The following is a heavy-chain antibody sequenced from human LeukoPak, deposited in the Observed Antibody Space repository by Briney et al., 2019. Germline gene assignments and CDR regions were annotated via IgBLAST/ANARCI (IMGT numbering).Heavy chain of an antibody. CDR3: ARGVPAVVLIPGAGDFQH. V-gene: IGHV3-48*04. CDR2: ISSSSSTI. Sequence: GGSLRLSCAASGFTFSSYSMNWVRQAPGKGLEGVSYISSSSSTIYYADSVKGRFTISGDNAKNSLYLQMNSLRVEDTAVYYCARGVPAVVLIPGAGDFQHWGQGTLVTVSS. CDR1: GFTFSSYS. D-gene: IGHD3-22*01. J-gene: IGHJ1*01.